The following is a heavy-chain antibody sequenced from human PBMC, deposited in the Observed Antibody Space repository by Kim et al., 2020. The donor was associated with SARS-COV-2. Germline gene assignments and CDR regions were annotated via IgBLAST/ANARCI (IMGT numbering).Heavy chain of an antibody. V-gene: IGHV4-59*01. J-gene: IGHJ3*02. CDR3: ARAPGVTIFGVVSSFDI. CDR2: IYYSGST. D-gene: IGHD3-3*01. Sequence: SETLSLTCTVSGGSISSYYWSWIRQPPGKGLEWIGYIYYSGSTNYNPSLKSRVTRSVDTSKNQFSLKLSSVTAADTAVYYCARAPGVTIFGVVSSFDIWGQGTMVTVSS. CDR1: GGSISSYY.